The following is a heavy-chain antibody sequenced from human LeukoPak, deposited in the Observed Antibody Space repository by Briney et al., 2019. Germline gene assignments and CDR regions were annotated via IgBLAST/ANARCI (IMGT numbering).Heavy chain of an antibody. CDR3: ARPVFWSGYKYYAFDI. J-gene: IGHJ3*02. D-gene: IGHD3-3*01. CDR2: IIPIFGTA. V-gene: IGHV1-69*13. Sequence: SVKVSCKASGGTFSSYAISWVRQAPGQGLEWMGGIIPIFGTANYAQKFQGRVTITADESTSTAYMELSSLRSEDTAVYYCARPVFWSGYKYYAFDIWGQGTMVTDSS. CDR1: GGTFSSYA.